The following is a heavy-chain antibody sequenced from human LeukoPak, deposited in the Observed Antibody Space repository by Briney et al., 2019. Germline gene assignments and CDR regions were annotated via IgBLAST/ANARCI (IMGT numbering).Heavy chain of an antibody. Sequence: GASVKVSCKASGDIFTGSFMHWVRQAPGQGLEWMGWINSKTGGTKFAQKFQGRVTMTRDTSISTAYMELSRLRSDDTAVYYCARVMLWFGESSNDAFDIWGQGTMVTVSS. CDR1: GDIFTGSF. CDR3: ARVMLWFGESSNDAFDI. J-gene: IGHJ3*02. D-gene: IGHD3-10*01. CDR2: INSKTGGT. V-gene: IGHV1-2*02.